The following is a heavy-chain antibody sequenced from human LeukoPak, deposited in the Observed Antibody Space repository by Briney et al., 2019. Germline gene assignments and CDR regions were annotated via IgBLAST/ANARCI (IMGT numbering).Heavy chain of an antibody. Sequence: GGSLRLSCAASGFTFSKYWMLWVRQAPGKGLESVSRINTDGTVTTYADSVEGRFTVSRDNADNTMFLQMNSARDEDTAVYYCATKQWLAPPPDSWGQGTPVTVSS. V-gene: IGHV3-74*01. J-gene: IGHJ4*02. CDR1: GFTFSKYW. CDR3: ATKQWLAPPPDS. CDR2: INTDGTVT. D-gene: IGHD6-19*01.